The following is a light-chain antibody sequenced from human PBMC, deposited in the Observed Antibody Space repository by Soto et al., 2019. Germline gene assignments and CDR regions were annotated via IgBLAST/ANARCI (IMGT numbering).Light chain of an antibody. J-gene: IGKJ5*01. V-gene: IGKV3-20*01. CDR1: QSVDSNY. CDR2: GAS. CDR3: QQYGTPRSVT. Sequence: EIVLTQSPGTLSLSPGEEATLSCRASQSVDSNYLAWYQQKPGQTPRLIIYGASGRADGIPHRFSGSGFGTDFTLTISKGEPEDFAVYDCQQYGTPRSVTFGQGTRLDI.